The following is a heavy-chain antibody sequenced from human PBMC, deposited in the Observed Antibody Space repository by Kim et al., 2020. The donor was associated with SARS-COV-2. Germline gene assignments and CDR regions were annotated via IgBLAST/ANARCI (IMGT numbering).Heavy chain of an antibody. Sequence: GGSLRHSCAASGFTFSSYAMHWVRQAPGKGLEWVAVISFDESNKYYADSVKGRFTISRDNSKNTLYLQMNSLRGEDTAVHYCARSRAIAVAGYGFDFWGPGTLVTVSS. CDR3: ARSRAIAVAGYGFDF. D-gene: IGHD6-19*01. J-gene: IGHJ4*02. CDR2: ISFDESNK. CDR1: GFTFSSYA. V-gene: IGHV3-30*04.